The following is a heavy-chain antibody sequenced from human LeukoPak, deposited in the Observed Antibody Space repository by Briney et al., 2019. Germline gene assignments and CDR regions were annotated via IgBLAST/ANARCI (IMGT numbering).Heavy chain of an antibody. J-gene: IGHJ6*02. V-gene: IGHV3-21*01. Sequence: GGSLRLSCAASGFSFSSYSMNWVRQAPGKGLEWVSSISSSASYIYYADSLKARFTISRDNAKNSLCLQMNSLRAEHRAVFSCAGDKPKSSSPGLDRKTNYFYYYAMAVWAKGPRSPSP. CDR3: AGDKPKSSSPGLDRKTNYFYYYAMAV. CDR1: GFSFSSYS. CDR2: ISSSASYI. D-gene: IGHD6-6*01.